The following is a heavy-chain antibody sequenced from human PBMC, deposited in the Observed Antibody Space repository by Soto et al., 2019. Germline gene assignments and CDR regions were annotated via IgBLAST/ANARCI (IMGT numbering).Heavy chain of an antibody. CDR3: ARVGWFGELRP. CDR1: GGSVSSGSYY. V-gene: IGHV4-61*01. Sequence: QVQLQESGPGLVKPSETLSLTCTVSGGSVSSGSYYWSWIRQPPGKGLEWIGYIYYSGSTNYNPSLKSPVTISVDTSKNQFSLKLSSVTAADTAVYYCARVGWFGELRPWGQGTLVTVSS. CDR2: IYYSGST. D-gene: IGHD3-10*01. J-gene: IGHJ5*02.